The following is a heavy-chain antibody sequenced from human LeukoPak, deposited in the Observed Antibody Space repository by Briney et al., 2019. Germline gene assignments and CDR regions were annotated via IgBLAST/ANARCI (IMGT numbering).Heavy chain of an antibody. CDR3: AKGAQWLVYYFDY. J-gene: IGHJ4*02. CDR2: IRYDGSNK. D-gene: IGHD6-19*01. CDR1: GFTFTSYG. Sequence: GGSLRLSCAASGFTFTSYGMHWVRQAPGKGLEWVAFIRYDGSNKYYADSVKGRFTISRDNSKNTLYLQMNSLRAEDTAVYYCAKGAQWLVYYFDYWGQRTLVTVSS. V-gene: IGHV3-30*02.